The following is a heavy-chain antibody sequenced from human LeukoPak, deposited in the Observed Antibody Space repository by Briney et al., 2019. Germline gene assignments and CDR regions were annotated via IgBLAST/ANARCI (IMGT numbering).Heavy chain of an antibody. J-gene: IGHJ4*02. CDR3: AKDLIGDIVVVPAAGY. V-gene: IGHV3-48*01. Sequence: GGSLRLSCAASGFTFSSYSMNWVRQAPGKGLEWVSYISSSTTYYADSVKGRFTISRDNSKNTLYLQMNSLRAEDTAVYYCAKDLIGDIVVVPAAGYWGQGTLVTVSS. CDR2: ISSSTT. CDR1: GFTFSSYS. D-gene: IGHD2-2*01.